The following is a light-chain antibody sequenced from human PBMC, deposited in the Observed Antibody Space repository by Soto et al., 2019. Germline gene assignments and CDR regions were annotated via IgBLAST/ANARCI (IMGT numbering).Light chain of an antibody. J-gene: IGLJ2*01. Sequence: QSVLTQPPSVSAAPGQKVSISCSGSSSNIGKTYGYWYQQLPGTAPKLLIYDNNKRPSGIPDRFSGSKSGTAATLGITGLQTGEEADYYCGTWDYRLSAGVFGGGTKVTVL. CDR1: SSNIGKTY. V-gene: IGLV1-51*01. CDR3: GTWDYRLSAGV. CDR2: DNN.